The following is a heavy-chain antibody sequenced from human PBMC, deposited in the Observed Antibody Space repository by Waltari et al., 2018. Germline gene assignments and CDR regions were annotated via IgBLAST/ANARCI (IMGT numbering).Heavy chain of an antibody. CDR2: ISDSGVIT. Sequence: EEHLLESGGGLAQHGGSLRLSRAPAGFQFISSALSWGRQAPGKGLEWVSGISDSGVITKYADSVKGRFTVSRDNSKNTVFLHLNSLRAEDTAIYYCARHLYSIDYLELAKWGQGTLVTVSS. CDR3: ARHLYSIDYLELAK. V-gene: IGHV3-23*01. CDR1: GFQFISSA. D-gene: IGHD3-22*01. J-gene: IGHJ4*02.